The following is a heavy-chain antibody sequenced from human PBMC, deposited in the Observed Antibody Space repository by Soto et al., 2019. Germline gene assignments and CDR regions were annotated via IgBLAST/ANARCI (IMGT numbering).Heavy chain of an antibody. CDR2: MNPNSGNT. V-gene: IGHV1-8*01. J-gene: IGHJ6*02. CDR1: GYTFTSYD. CDR3: ARDLGAGYYDSSGLPDV. D-gene: IGHD3-22*01. Sequence: GASVKVSCKASGYTFTSYDINWVRQATGRGLEWMGWMNPNSGNTGYAQKFQGRVTMTRNTSISTAYMELSSLRSEDTAVYYCARDLGAGYYDSSGLPDVWGQGTTVTVSS.